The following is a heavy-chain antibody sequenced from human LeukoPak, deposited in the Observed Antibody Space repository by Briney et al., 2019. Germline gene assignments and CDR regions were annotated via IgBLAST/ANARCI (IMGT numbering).Heavy chain of an antibody. CDR1: GYTFTNYD. D-gene: IGHD1-1*01. Sequence: ASVKVSCKATGYTFTNYDITWVRQAPGQGLEWMGWISDYNGNTNYAQKLQCRVTMTTDTSTSTAYMELRSLRSDDTAVYYCAKGKQALDPWGQGTLVTVSS. CDR3: AKGKQALDP. V-gene: IGHV1-18*01. J-gene: IGHJ5*02. CDR2: ISDYNGNT.